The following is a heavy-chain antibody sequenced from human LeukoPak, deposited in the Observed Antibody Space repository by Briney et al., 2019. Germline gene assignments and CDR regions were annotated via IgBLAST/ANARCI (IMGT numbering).Heavy chain of an antibody. J-gene: IGHJ4*02. CDR2: ISGTGDRT. Sequence: GGSLRLSCAASGFTFDTTDMTWVRQAPGKGPEWLSCISGTGDRTYYADSVRGRFTVSRDNSKNMLYLQMTSLRVEDTATYYCVKNSGIWSFWGRGTLAAVSS. CDR1: GFTFDTTD. CDR3: VKNSGIWSF. V-gene: IGHV3-23*01. D-gene: IGHD1-26*01.